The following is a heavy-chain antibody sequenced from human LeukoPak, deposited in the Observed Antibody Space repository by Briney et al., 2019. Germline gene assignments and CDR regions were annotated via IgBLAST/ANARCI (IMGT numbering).Heavy chain of an antibody. CDR1: GFTFSNYW. CDR3: ARDEGATETTYRFDY. Sequence: GGSLRLSCAASGFTFSNYWMSWVRQTPGKGLEWVANIKYDGSEKMYLDSVRGRLTIFRDNAKNSLYLQMTSLRVEDTAVYYCARDEGATETTYRFDYWGQATLVTVSS. D-gene: IGHD4-17*01. V-gene: IGHV3-7*01. J-gene: IGHJ4*02. CDR2: IKYDGSEK.